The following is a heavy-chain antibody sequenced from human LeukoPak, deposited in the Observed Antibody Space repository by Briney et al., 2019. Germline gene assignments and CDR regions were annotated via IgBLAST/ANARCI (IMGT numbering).Heavy chain of an antibody. J-gene: IGHJ6*03. Sequence: GGSLRLSCAASGFSFSSYEMNWVRQALGKGLEWVSYIDSSGSTIHYADSVKGRFTISRDNAKNSLYLQMNGLRAEDTAVYYCTRGVGRAHYYYYMDVWGKGTTVPVSS. V-gene: IGHV3-48*03. D-gene: IGHD3-10*01. CDR3: TRGVGRAHYYYYMDV. CDR2: IDSSGSTI. CDR1: GFSFSSYE.